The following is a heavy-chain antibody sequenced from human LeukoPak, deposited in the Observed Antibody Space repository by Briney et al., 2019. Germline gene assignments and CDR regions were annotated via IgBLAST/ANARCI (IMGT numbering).Heavy chain of an antibody. J-gene: IGHJ4*02. Sequence: PSETLSLTCTVSGGSISSSDYYWGWIRQPPGKGLEWIGTIYYSGSTYHNPSLKSRVTISVDTSKNQFSLKLSPVTAADTAVYYCARLRTAYSTSSFLDYWGQGTLVTVSS. CDR3: ARLRTAYSTSSFLDY. CDR2: IYYSGST. D-gene: IGHD6-6*01. V-gene: IGHV4-39*01. CDR1: GGSISSSDYY.